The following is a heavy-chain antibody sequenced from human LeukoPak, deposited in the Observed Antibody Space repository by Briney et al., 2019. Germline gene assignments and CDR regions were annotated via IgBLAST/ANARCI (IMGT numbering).Heavy chain of an antibody. Sequence: SETLSLTCAVSGGSISSSNWWSWVRQPPGKGLEWIGEIYHSGSTNYNPSLKSRVTISVDKSKNQFSLKLSSVTAADTAVYYCSAVSARNWFDPWGQGTLVTVSS. V-gene: IGHV4-4*02. CDR2: IYHSGST. CDR1: GGSISSSNW. J-gene: IGHJ5*02. CDR3: SAVSARNWFDP. D-gene: IGHD6-6*01.